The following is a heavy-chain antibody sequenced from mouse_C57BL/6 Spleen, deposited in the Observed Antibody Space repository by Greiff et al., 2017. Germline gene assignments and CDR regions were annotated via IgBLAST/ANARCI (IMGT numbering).Heavy chain of an antibody. CDR3: ARYDGYYDWYFDV. D-gene: IGHD2-3*01. CDR1: GYTFTSYW. J-gene: IGHJ1*03. Sequence: VQLQQPGAELVKPGASVKLSCKASGYTFTSYWMQWVKQRPGQGLEWIGEIDPSDSYTNYNQQFKGKATLTVDTSSSTAYMQLSSLTSEDSAVYYCARYDGYYDWYFDVWGTGTTVTVSS. CDR2: IDPSDSYT. V-gene: IGHV1-50*01.